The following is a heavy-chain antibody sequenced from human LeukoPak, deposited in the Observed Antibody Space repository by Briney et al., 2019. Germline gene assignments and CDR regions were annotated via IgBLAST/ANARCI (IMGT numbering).Heavy chain of an antibody. D-gene: IGHD4-11*01. CDR3: ARDHPGLATVKYYYYYMDV. CDR2: ISSVGTIK. V-gene: IGHV3-30*01. CDR1: VFTFNSSA. Sequence: GGSLRLSCAASVFTFNSSALHWVRQAQGKGLEWVAVISSVGTIKYYVASVQGRFTTSRHNSRQTVYLRMNSPRAEDTAVYYCARDHPGLATVKYYYYYMDVWGKGTTVTVSS. J-gene: IGHJ6*03.